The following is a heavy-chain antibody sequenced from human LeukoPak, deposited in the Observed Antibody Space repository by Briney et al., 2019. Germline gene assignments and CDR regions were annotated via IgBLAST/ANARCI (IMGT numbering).Heavy chain of an antibody. CDR2: IIPIFGTA. V-gene: IGHV1-69*05. CDR3: ARGPRSMAAAGTPSGFDY. J-gene: IGHJ4*02. D-gene: IGHD6-13*01. Sequence: SVKVSCKASGGTFSSYAISWVRQAPGQGLEWMGGIIPIFGTANYAQKFQGRVTITTDESTSTAYMELSSLRSEDTAVYYCARGPRSMAAAGTPSGFDYWGQGTLVTVSS. CDR1: GGTFSSYA.